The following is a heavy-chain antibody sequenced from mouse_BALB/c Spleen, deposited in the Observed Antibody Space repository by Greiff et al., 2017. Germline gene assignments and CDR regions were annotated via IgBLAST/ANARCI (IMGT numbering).Heavy chain of an antibody. CDR3: ARWGYDGDFDY. D-gene: IGHD2-14*01. J-gene: IGHJ2*01. CDR2: IAPGSGST. V-gene: IGHV1S41*01. Sequence: DLVKPGASVKLSCKASGYTFTSYWINWIKQRPGQGLEWIGRIAPGSGSTYYNEMFKGKATLTVDTSSSTAYIQLSSLSSEDSAVYFCARWGYDGDFDYWGQGTTLTVSS. CDR1: GYTFTSYW.